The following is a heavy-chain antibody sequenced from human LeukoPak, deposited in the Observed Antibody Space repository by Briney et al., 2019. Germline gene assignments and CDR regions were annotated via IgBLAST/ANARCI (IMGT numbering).Heavy chain of an antibody. D-gene: IGHD3-9*01. J-gene: IGHJ6*03. V-gene: IGHV1-8*02. CDR1: GYTFTGYY. CDR2: MNPNSGNT. Sequence: ASVKVSCKASGYTFTGYYMHWVRQATGQGLEWMGWMNPNSGNTGYAQKFQGRVTMTRNTSISTAYMELSSLRSEDTAVYYCARVLRYFDWLSGFDYYYYMDVWGKGTTVTISS. CDR3: ARVLRYFDWLSGFDYYYYMDV.